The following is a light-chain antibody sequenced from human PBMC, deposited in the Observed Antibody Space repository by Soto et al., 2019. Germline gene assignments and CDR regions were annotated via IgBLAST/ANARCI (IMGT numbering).Light chain of an antibody. CDR1: QSVSSS. V-gene: IGKV3-15*01. J-gene: IGKJ5*01. CDR2: GAS. Sequence: EIVMTQSPATLSVSPGERATLSCRTSQSVSSSLAWYQQKPGQAPRLLIYGASTRATGIPARFSGSGSGTEFTLTISSLQSEDFAVYYCQQYNNWPSITFGQGTRLENK. CDR3: QQYNNWPSIT.